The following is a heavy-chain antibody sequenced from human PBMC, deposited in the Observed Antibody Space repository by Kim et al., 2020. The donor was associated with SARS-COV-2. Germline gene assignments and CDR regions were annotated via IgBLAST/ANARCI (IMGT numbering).Heavy chain of an antibody. CDR3: ARAAWAQGWTDGFAY. CDR1: GFTFTSFW. Sequence: GGSLRLSCAASGFTFTSFWMSWVRQAPGKGLEWVANINQHGSETKYVDSVKGRFTISRDNAKDSVYLQMNNLRAEDRAVYYCARAAWAQGWTDGFAYWGQGTLGTVSS. CDR2: INQHGSET. J-gene: IGHJ4*02. D-gene: IGHD1-26*01. V-gene: IGHV3-7*01.